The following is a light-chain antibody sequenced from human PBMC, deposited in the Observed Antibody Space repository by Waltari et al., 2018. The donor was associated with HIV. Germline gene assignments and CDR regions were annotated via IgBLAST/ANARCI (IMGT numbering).Light chain of an antibody. CDR3: QQYHSYSKT. CDR1: QSVTSW. J-gene: IGKJ2*01. V-gene: IGKV1-5*03. CDR2: KAS. Sequence: DIQMTQSPSTLSASVGDRVTITCRASQSVTSWLAWYKQKPGKAPKLLIYKASTLESGVPSRFSGSGSGTEVTLTISSLQPDDFATYYCQQYHSYSKTFGQGTKLEIK.